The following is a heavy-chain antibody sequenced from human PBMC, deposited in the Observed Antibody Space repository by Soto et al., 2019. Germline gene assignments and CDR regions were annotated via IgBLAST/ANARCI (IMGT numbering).Heavy chain of an antibody. CDR1: GFIFSSSA. CDR2: ISYDGSHK. CDR3: ARDQGYILTGYFDY. D-gene: IGHD3-9*01. J-gene: IGHJ4*02. Sequence: GGSLRLSCGASGFIFSSSALHWVRQAPGKGLEWVAVISYDGSHKYYADSVKGRFTISRDNSENTLYLQMNNLRAEDTAVYYCARDQGYILTGYFDYWGQGTLVTVSS. V-gene: IGHV3-30-3*01.